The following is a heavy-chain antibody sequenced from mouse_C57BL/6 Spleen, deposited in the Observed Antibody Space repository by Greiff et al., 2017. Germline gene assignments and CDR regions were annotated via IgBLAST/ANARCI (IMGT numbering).Heavy chain of an antibody. CDR2: IHPNSGST. Sequence: QVHVKQPGAELVKPGASVKLSCKASGYTFTSYWMHWVKQRPGQGLEWIGMIHPNSGSTNYNEKFKSKATLTVDKSSSTAYMQLSSLTSEDSAVYYCARERDWFAYWGQGTLVTVSA. CDR1: GYTFTSYW. V-gene: IGHV1-64*01. J-gene: IGHJ3*01. CDR3: ARERDWFAY.